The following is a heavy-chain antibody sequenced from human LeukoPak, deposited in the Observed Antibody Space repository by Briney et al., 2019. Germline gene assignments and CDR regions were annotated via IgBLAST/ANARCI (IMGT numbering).Heavy chain of an antibody. Sequence: ASVKVSGKASGYTVTSYDINWVRQATGQGLEWMGWTNPNSGNTGYAQKFQGRVTMTRTTSISTAYMELSSLRSEDTAVYYCAREAIRTYSGSYYYYYGMDVWGQGTTVTVSS. CDR2: TNPNSGNT. J-gene: IGHJ6*02. V-gene: IGHV1-8*01. CDR3: AREAIRTYSGSYYYYYGMDV. D-gene: IGHD1-26*01. CDR1: GYTVTSYD.